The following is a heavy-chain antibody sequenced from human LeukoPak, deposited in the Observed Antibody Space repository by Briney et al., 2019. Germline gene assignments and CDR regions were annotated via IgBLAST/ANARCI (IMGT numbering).Heavy chain of an antibody. Sequence: GGSLRLSCAASGFTFSTYWMAWVRQAPGKGLEWVANIKGDESAKHQADSVKGRFTISRDNAQNSVYLQMSSLRGEDTTVYYCARDVVGSLDYWGQGTLVTVSS. CDR2: IKGDESAK. CDR1: GFTFSTYW. J-gene: IGHJ4*02. V-gene: IGHV3-7*01. CDR3: ARDVVGSLDY. D-gene: IGHD1-26*01.